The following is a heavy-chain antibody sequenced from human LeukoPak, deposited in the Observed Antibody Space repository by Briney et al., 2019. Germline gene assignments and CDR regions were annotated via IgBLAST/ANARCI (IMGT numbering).Heavy chain of an antibody. CDR1: GFTFSSYA. CDR2: ISYDGTYK. CDR3: ARAPSYCSGGRCYSIPFDY. J-gene: IGHJ4*02. D-gene: IGHD2-15*01. Sequence: PGGSRRLSCAASGFTFSSYAMHWVRQAPGKGLEWVAIISYDGTYKYYADSVKGRFTISRDNSKNTLYLQMNSLRLEDTAVYYCARAPSYCSGGRCYSIPFDYWGQGTLVTVSS. V-gene: IGHV3-30-3*01.